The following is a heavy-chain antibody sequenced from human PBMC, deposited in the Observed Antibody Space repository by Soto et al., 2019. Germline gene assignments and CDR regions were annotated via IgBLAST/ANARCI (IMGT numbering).Heavy chain of an antibody. V-gene: IGHV1-18*01. J-gene: IGHJ4*02. CDR3: ARVYRWEPGDY. CDR1: NYTFTNYG. CDR2: ISAYNGNT. D-gene: IGHD1-26*01. Sequence: QVQLVQSGAEVKEPGASVKVSCNTSNYTFTNYGVSWVRQAPGQGLEWMGWISAYNGNTISAQKFQGRLTMTTDTSTSTAYMELRSLRYDDTAVYYCARVYRWEPGDYWGQGTLVTVSS.